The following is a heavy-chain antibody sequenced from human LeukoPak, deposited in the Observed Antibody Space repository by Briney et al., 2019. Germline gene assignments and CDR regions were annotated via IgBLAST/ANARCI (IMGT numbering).Heavy chain of an antibody. V-gene: IGHV3-23*01. J-gene: IGHJ4*02. CDR2: ITASGNSP. Sequence: GGSLRLSCAASGFTFNNYAMIWVRPAPGKGLEWVSVITASGNSPFYADSVKGRFTISRDNYKNTLYLQMNSLRAEDTAIYYCAKDLLRKEYYFDYWGQGALVTVSS. CDR3: AKDLLRKEYYFDY. D-gene: IGHD4-17*01. CDR1: GFTFNNYA.